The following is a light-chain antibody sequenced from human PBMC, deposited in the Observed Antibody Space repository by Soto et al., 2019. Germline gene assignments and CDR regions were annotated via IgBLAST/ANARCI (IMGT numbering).Light chain of an antibody. CDR2: DAS. CDR1: QSVSTS. CDR3: QVRDVWPS. J-gene: IGKJ1*01. Sequence: IVLTQSPVTLAVSPGESAVLSCRASQSVSTSLAWYQHKPGQAPRLSIYDASKRAPGIPARFTGSGSGAHFTLTISSLEPEDIAVYYCQVRDVWPSFGQGTKVEIK. V-gene: IGKV3-11*01.